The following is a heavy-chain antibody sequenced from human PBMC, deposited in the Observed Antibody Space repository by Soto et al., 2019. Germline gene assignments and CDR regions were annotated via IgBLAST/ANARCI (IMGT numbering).Heavy chain of an antibody. CDR1: GLTFSSYA. Sequence: GGSLRLSCTASGLTFSSYAVHWVRQAPGKGLEWVSVISGDGGNKYFAESVRGRFLISRDNSKNTVYLQMNSLRHEDTAVYFCARRLTSTVSALGYWGQGTLVTVSS. CDR2: ISGDGGNK. J-gene: IGHJ4*02. D-gene: IGHD6-19*01. V-gene: IGHV3-30-3*01. CDR3: ARRLTSTVSALGY.